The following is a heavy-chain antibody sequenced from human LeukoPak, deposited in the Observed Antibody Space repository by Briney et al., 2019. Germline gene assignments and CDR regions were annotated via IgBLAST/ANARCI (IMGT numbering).Heavy chain of an antibody. J-gene: IGHJ4*02. CDR3: ARDFEAAGFDY. Sequence: RSGGSLRLSCAASGFTFSSYTMNWVRQAPGKGLEWVSYISSSSSTIYYADSVKGRFTISRDNAKNSLYLQMHSLRAEDTAVYYCARDFEAAGFDYWGQGTLVTVSS. CDR2: ISSSSSTI. V-gene: IGHV3-48*01. D-gene: IGHD6-19*01. CDR1: GFTFSSYT.